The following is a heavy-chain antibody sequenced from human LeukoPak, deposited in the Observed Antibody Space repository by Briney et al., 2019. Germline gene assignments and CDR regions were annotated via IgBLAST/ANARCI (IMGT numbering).Heavy chain of an antibody. CDR1: GYFFTSYG. Sequence: GASVKVSCKTSGYFFTSYGITWVRQAPGQGLEWMGWISTDNGHTDYAQSLQGRVIMTTDTSTSTAYVELRSLTSDDTAMYYCVTGRDFDYWGQGTLVTVSS. V-gene: IGHV1-18*04. CDR3: VTGRDFDY. J-gene: IGHJ4*02. CDR2: ISTDNGHT. D-gene: IGHD1-26*01.